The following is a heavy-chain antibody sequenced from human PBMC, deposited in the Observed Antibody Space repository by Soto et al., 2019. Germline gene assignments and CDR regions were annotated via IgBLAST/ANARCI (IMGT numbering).Heavy chain of an antibody. J-gene: IGHJ4*02. V-gene: IGHV2-5*02. CDR3: APIGRYYDILTGYSWTIDY. Sequence: QITLKESGPTLVKPTQTLTLTCTFSGFSLSTSGVGVGWIRQPPGKALEWLALIYWDDDKRYSPSLKSRLTITKDTSKNPVVLTMTNMDPVDTATYDCAPIGRYYDILTGYSWTIDYWGQGTLVTVSS. CDR2: IYWDDDK. CDR1: GFSLSTSGVG. D-gene: IGHD3-9*01.